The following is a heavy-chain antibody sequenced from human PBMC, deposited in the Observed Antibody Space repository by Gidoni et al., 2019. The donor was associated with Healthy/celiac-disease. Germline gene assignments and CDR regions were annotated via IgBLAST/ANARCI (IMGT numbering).Heavy chain of an antibody. CDR3: ARSRKNELGSDYYYYFGFDV. CDR2: IMGGSPFT. V-gene: IGHV3-23*01. CDR1: GFAFSPFP. Sequence: EVQLLESGGGLVQPGGSLRPSCAASGFAFSPFPMSWVRQAPGKGLEWVSTIMGGSPFTHYADSVKGRVTISRDNAERTVWLQLSGLSNDDTATYFCARSRKNELGSDYYYYFGFDVWGQGTTVTVSS. D-gene: IGHD3-16*01. J-gene: IGHJ6*02.